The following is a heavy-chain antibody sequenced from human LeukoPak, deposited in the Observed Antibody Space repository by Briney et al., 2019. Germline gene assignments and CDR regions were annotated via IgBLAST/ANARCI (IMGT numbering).Heavy chain of an antibody. V-gene: IGHV4-31*03. D-gene: IGHD1-1*01. CDR2: IYYSGST. CDR1: GGSISSGGYY. CDR3: ARGTEYYFDY. Sequence: SETLSLTCTVSGGSISSGGYYWSWIRQHPGKGLEWIGYIYYSGSTYYNPSLKSRVTISVDTSKNQLPLKLSSVTAADTAVYYCARGTEYYFDYWGQGTLVTVSS. J-gene: IGHJ4*02.